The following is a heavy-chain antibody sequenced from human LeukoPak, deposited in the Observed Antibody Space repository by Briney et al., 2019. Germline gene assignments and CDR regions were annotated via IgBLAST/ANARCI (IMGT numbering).Heavy chain of an antibody. Sequence: SVKVSSKASGGTFSSYAISWVRQAPGQGLEWMGGIIPIFGTANYAQKFQGRVTITADESTSTAYMELSSLRSEDTAVYYCARGVCSLHYYYYYMDVWGKGTTVTVSS. V-gene: IGHV1-69*13. CDR3: ARGVCSLHYYYYYMDV. CDR2: IIPIFGTA. CDR1: GGTFSSYA. D-gene: IGHD5/OR15-5a*01. J-gene: IGHJ6*03.